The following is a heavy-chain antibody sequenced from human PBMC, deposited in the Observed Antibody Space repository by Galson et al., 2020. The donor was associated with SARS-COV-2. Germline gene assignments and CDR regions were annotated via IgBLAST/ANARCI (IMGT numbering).Heavy chain of an antibody. J-gene: IGHJ3*02. D-gene: IGHD6-13*01. CDR1: GDSFSSNSAA. CDR2: TYYRSQWST. CDR3: AGRVAGAGSLHI. Sequence: SQTLSLTFAIPGDSFSSNSAAWNWIRQSPSRGLEWLAKTYYRSQWSTDYAVSVKSRITINPDTSKNQFSLQLNSVTPEDTAIYYCAGRVAGAGSLHIWGQGNMVIVSS. V-gene: IGHV6-1*01.